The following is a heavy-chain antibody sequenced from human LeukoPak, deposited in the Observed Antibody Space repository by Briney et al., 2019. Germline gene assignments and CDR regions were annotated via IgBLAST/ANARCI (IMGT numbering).Heavy chain of an antibody. Sequence: GGSLRLSCAASGFTFTNYAMSWVRQAPGKGLEWVSAISGSGGNTYYADSVKGRFTISRDNSKNTLYLQMNSMRAEDTAVYYCAKDRVPLYGDLINWFDPWGQGTLVTVSS. D-gene: IGHD4-17*01. CDR1: GFTFTNYA. V-gene: IGHV3-23*01. CDR3: AKDRVPLYGDLINWFDP. CDR2: ISGSGGNT. J-gene: IGHJ5*02.